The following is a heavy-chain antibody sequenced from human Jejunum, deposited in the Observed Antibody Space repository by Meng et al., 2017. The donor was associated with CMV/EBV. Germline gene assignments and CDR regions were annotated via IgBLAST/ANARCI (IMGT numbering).Heavy chain of an antibody. Sequence: GFLFSNFAMHWVRQAPGKGLEWISVISYDGSHAYYAASIQGRFNVSRDNSNNILYLQMSSLRPEDTAVYYCARERLDGGNSEFFAYWGQGALVTVSS. CDR1: GFLFSNFA. V-gene: IGHV3-30*03. CDR3: ARERLDGGNSEFFAY. J-gene: IGHJ4*02. D-gene: IGHD4-23*01. CDR2: ISYDGSHA.